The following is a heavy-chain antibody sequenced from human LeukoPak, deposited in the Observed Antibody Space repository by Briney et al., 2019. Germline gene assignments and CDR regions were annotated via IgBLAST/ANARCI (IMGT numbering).Heavy chain of an antibody. V-gene: IGHV3-30*18. CDR2: ISYDGSNK. Sequence: PGRSLRLSCAASGFTSSSYGMHWVRQAPGKGLEWVAVISYDGSNKYYADSVKGRFTISRDNSKNTLYLQMNSLRAEDTAVYYCAKDFIAVPGYWGQGTLVTVSS. J-gene: IGHJ4*02. CDR1: GFTSSSYG. CDR3: AKDFIAVPGY. D-gene: IGHD6-19*01.